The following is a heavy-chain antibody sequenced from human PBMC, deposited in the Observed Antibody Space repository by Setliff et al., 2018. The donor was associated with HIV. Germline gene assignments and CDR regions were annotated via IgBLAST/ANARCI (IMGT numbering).Heavy chain of an antibody. D-gene: IGHD3-22*01. V-gene: IGHV3-23*01. CDR3: VRGFNYYDSRRDYFDY. CDR1: GFTFSSYA. Sequence: LRLSCAASGFTFSSYAMSWVRQAPGKGLEWVSAISGSGGSTYYADSVKGRFTISRDNSKNTLYLQMNSLRAEDTAVYYCVRGFNYYDSRRDYFDYWGQGTLVTVSS. J-gene: IGHJ4*02. CDR2: ISGSGGST.